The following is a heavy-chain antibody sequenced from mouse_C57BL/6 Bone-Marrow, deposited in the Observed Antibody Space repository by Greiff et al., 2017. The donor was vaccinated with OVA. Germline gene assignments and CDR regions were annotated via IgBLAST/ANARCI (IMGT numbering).Heavy chain of an antibody. CDR1: GYTFTNYW. V-gene: IGHV1-63*01. CDR2: IYPGGGYT. CDR3: ARSFTTVVFDY. J-gene: IGHJ2*01. Sequence: VKLQESGAELVRPGTSVKMSCKASGYTFTNYWIGWAKQRPGHGLEWIGDIYPGGGYTNYNEKFKGKATLTADKSSSTAYMQFSSLTSEDSAIYYCARSFTTVVFDYWGQGTTLTVSS. D-gene: IGHD1-1*01.